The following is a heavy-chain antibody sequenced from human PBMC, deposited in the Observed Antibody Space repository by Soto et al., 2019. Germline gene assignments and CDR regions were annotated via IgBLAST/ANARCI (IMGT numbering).Heavy chain of an antibody. Sequence: GASVKVSCKASGYTFTGYYMHWVRQAPGQGLEWMGWINPNSGGTSYAQKFQGWVTMTRDTSISTAYMELSRLRSDDTAVYYCARAAYDILTGYGAFDIWGQGAMVTVSS. J-gene: IGHJ3*02. CDR3: ARAAYDILTGYGAFDI. V-gene: IGHV1-2*04. CDR2: INPNSGGT. D-gene: IGHD3-9*01. CDR1: GYTFTGYY.